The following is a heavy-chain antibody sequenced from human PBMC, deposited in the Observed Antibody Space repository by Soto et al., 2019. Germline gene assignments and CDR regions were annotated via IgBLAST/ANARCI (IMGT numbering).Heavy chain of an antibody. CDR2: INHSGST. Sequence: QVHLQQWGAGLLKPSETLSLTCAVYGGTFSGYYWSWIRHSTGKGLEWIGEINHSGSTNYNPSLKSRVTLSVAASMKQCSLPLSSVTAADTAVYFCGGTAGILLWLAELRYFLYYCGQGTLVTV. V-gene: IGHV4-34*08. J-gene: IGHJ4*02. CDR3: GGTAGILLWLAELRYFLYY. D-gene: IGHD3-10*01. CDR1: GGTFSGYY.